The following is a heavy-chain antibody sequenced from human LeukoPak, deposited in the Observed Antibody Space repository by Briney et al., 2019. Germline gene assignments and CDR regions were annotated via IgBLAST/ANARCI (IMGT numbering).Heavy chain of an antibody. V-gene: IGHV1-2*04. D-gene: IGHD3-10*01. J-gene: IGHJ4*02. CDR3: ARADTTYGSGSYFTFDC. CDR2: INPNSGGT. CDR1: GYTFTGYY. Sequence: ASVKVSCKASGYTFTGYYMHWVRQAPGQGLEWMGWINPNSGGTNYAQKFQGWVTMTRDTSISTAYMELSRLRSDDTAVYYCARADTTYGSGSYFTFDCWGQGTLVTVSS.